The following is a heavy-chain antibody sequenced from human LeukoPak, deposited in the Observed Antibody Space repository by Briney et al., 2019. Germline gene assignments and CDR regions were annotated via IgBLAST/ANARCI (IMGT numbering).Heavy chain of an antibody. CDR3: ARGIAARPGYYWFDP. Sequence: SETLSLTCTVSGGSISSYYWSWIRQPPGKGLEWIGYIYYSGSTNYNPSLKSRVTISVDTSKNQFSLKLSSVTAADTAIYYCARGIAARPGYYWFDPWGQGTLVTVSS. CDR1: GGSISSYY. V-gene: IGHV4-59*01. CDR2: IYYSGST. J-gene: IGHJ5*02. D-gene: IGHD6-6*01.